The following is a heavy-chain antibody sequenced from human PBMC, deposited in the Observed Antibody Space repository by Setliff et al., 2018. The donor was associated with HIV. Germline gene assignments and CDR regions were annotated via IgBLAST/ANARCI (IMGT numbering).Heavy chain of an antibody. Sequence: RASVKVSCKAFGFTFSTSAVQWVRQSRGEPLEWIGWVAVGSGASNYAQKFQERVTISTDISTSTAYMELSSLRSEDTALYYCAAGGGSRFSPNAFDIWGRGTVVTVSS. V-gene: IGHV1-58*01. CDR3: AAGGGSRFSPNAFDI. CDR2: VAVGSGAS. CDR1: GFTFSTSA. J-gene: IGHJ3*02. D-gene: IGHD1-26*01.